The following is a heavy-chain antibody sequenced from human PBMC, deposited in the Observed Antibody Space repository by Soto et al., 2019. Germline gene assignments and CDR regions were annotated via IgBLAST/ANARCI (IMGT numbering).Heavy chain of an antibody. CDR3: ARSYDFWSGVNHDQYTTTFDY. CDR2: IIPIFGTA. V-gene: IGHV1-69*13. J-gene: IGHJ4*02. Sequence: ASVKVSCKASGGTFSSYAISWVRQAPGQGLEWMGGIIPIFGTANYAQKFQGRVTITADESTSTAYMELSSLRSEDKAVYYCARSYDFWSGVNHDQYTTTFDYWGQGTLVTVSS. CDR1: GGTFSSYA. D-gene: IGHD3-3*01.